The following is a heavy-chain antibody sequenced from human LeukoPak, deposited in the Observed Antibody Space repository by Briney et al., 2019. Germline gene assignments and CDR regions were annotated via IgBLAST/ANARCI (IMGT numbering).Heavy chain of an antibody. CDR2: INPDDGST. Sequence: GGSLRLSCTASGLTFRKYWLHWVRQAPGKGLVWVSRINPDDGSTSYADSVKGRFTISRDSAKSTLYLQMNSLRAEDTAVYYCARDPVVVPAAIPYNWFDPWGQGTLVTVSS. V-gene: IGHV3-74*01. CDR1: GLTFRKYW. D-gene: IGHD2-2*01. CDR3: ARDPVVVPAAIPYNWFDP. J-gene: IGHJ5*02.